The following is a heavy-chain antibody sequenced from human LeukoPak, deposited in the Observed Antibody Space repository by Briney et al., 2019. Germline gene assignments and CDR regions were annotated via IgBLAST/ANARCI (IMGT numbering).Heavy chain of an antibody. CDR2: IWCDGSNK. J-gene: IGHJ5*02. D-gene: IGHD3-10*01. CDR1: GFTFSSYG. V-gene: IGHV3-33*01. CDR3: ARNLRPITMVRGVIIPVFDP. Sequence: GGSLRLSCGASGFTFSSYGMHWVRQAPGKGLEWVAVIWCDGSNKYYADSVKGRFTISRDNSKNTLYLQMNSLRAEDTAVYYCARNLRPITMVRGVIIPVFDPWGQGTLVTVSS.